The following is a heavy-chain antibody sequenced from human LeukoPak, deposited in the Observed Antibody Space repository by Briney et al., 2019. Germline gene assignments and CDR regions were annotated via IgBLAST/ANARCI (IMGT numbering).Heavy chain of an antibody. Sequence: GGSLRLSCAASGFTFSSYAMSWVRQAPGKGLEWVSAISGSGGSTYYADSVKGRFTISRDNSKNTLYLQMNSLRAEDTAVYYCAKWVGVHPFRYGSGSYYNGDAFVIWGQGTMVTVSS. CDR1: GFTFSSYA. D-gene: IGHD3-10*01. V-gene: IGHV3-23*01. CDR3: AKWVGVHPFRYGSGSYYNGDAFVI. J-gene: IGHJ3*02. CDR2: ISGSGGST.